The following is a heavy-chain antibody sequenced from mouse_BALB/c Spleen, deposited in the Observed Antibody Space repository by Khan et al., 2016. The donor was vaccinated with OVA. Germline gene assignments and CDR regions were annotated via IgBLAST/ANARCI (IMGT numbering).Heavy chain of an antibody. J-gene: IGHJ3*01. CDR2: ISPGSGDT. CDR3: ARRNYFGYTFAY. V-gene: IGHV1-77*01. CDR1: GYTFTDYY. D-gene: IGHD1-2*01. Sequence: QVQLKESGAELARPGASVKLCCKASGYTFTDYYINWVKQRTGQGLEWIGEISPGSGDTYYNEKFKGKATLTADKSSSTVYMQLSSLTAEASAVYFCARRNYFGYTFAYWGQGTLVTVSA.